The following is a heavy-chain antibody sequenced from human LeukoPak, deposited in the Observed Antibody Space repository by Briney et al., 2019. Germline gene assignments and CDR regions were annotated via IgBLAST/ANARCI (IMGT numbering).Heavy chain of an antibody. D-gene: IGHD3-9*01. CDR1: GYTFTSYY. V-gene: IGHV1-46*01. Sequence: ASVKVSCKASGYTFTSYYMHWVRQAPGQGLEWMGIINPNAGTTSYAQKFQGRVTVTRDTSTSTVYMELSSLRSEDMAVYYCARDLSGGKLRYFDWLPPDYWGQGTLVTVSS. CDR2: INPNAGTT. J-gene: IGHJ4*02. CDR3: ARDLSGGKLRYFDWLPPDY.